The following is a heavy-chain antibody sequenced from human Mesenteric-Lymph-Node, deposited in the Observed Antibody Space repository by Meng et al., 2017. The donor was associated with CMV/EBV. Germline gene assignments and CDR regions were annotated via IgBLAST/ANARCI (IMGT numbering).Heavy chain of an antibody. D-gene: IGHD6-13*01. CDR3: ARGIAAAGCWFDP. CDR2: IYYSGST. V-gene: IGHV4-59*01. J-gene: IGHJ5*02. CDR1: GGSISSYY. Sequence: CTVSGGSISSYYWSWIRQPPGKGLEWIGYIYYSGSTNYNPSLKSRVTISVDTSKNQFSLKLSSVTAADTAVYYCARGIAAAGCWFDPWGQGTLVTVS.